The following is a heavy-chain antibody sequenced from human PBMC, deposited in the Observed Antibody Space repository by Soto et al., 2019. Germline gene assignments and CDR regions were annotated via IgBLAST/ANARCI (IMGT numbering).Heavy chain of an antibody. V-gene: IGHV3-30*18. CDR1: GFHFSSYG. CDR3: AKDAEYDYVWGSYRPTHYFYY. CDR2: ISYDGSNK. Sequence: QVQLVESGGGVVQPGRSLRLSCAASGFHFSSYGMHWVRQAPGKGLEWVAVISYDGSNKYYADSVKGRFTISRDNSKNTLYLQMNSLRAEDTAVYYCAKDAEYDYVWGSYRPTHYFYYWGQGTLVTVSS. J-gene: IGHJ4*02. D-gene: IGHD3-16*02.